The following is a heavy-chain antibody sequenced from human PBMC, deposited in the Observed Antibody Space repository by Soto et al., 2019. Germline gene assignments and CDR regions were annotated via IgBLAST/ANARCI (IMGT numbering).Heavy chain of an antibody. CDR2: ISGSGGST. Sequence: GGSLRLSCAASGFTFISYAMICCRHSPLKGLEWVSAISGSGGSTYYADSVKGRFTISRDNSKNTLYLQMNSLRAEDTAVYYCAKDGGSSWIRGWFDPWGQGTLVTVSS. D-gene: IGHD6-13*01. V-gene: IGHV3-23*01. CDR3: AKDGGSSWIRGWFDP. CDR1: GFTFISYA. J-gene: IGHJ5*02.